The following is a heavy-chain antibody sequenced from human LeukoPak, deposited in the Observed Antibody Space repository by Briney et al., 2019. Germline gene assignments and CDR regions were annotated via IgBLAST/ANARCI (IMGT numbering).Heavy chain of an antibody. J-gene: IGHJ4*02. Sequence: GGSLRLSCAASGFTFSSYWMHWVRQAPGKGLVWVSRINSDGSSTSYADSVKGRFTISRDNSKNTLYLQMNSLRAEDTAVYYCARVRYCSGGSCREDYWGQGTLVTVSS. V-gene: IGHV3-74*01. CDR3: ARVRYCSGGSCREDY. CDR1: GFTFSSYW. CDR2: INSDGSST. D-gene: IGHD2-15*01.